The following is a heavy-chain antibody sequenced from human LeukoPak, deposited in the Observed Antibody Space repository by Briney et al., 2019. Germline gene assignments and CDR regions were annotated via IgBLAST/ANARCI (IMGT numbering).Heavy chain of an antibody. CDR1: GFTFDDYA. Sequence: GGSLRPSCAASGFTFDDYAMHWVRQAPGKGLEWVSLISGDGIRIHYADSVKGRFTISRDNSKNSLYLQMSRLRAEDTALYYCAKAVESRALARPYGMDVWGQGTPVTVSS. V-gene: IGHV3-43*02. D-gene: IGHD3-3*02. CDR3: AKAVESRALARPYGMDV. CDR2: ISGDGIRI. J-gene: IGHJ6*02.